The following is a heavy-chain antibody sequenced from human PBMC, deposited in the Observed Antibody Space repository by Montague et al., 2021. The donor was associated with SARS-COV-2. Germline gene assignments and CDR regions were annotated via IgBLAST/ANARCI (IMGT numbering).Heavy chain of an antibody. V-gene: IGHV4-31*03. CDR3: ARSPEPMIILIITSLNWYFDL. D-gene: IGHD3-22*01. CDR2: IYYSGST. CDR1: GGSISSGGYY. Sequence: TLSLTCTVSGGSISSGGYYWSWIRQHPGKGLEWIGYIYYSGSTYYNPSLKSRVTISVDTFKNQFSLKMSSVTAADTAVYYCARSPEPMIILIITSLNWYFDLWDRGTLVTVS. J-gene: IGHJ2*01.